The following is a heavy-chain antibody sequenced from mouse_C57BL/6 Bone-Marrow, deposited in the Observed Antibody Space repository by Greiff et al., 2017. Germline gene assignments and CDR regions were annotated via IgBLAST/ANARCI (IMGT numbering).Heavy chain of an antibody. Sequence: QVQLQQPGAELVRPGTSVKLSCKASGYTFTSYWMHWVKQRPGQGLEWIGVIDPSDSYTNYNQKFKGKATLTVDTSSSTAYMQLSSLTSEDSAVSYSAGNGDYYGSSYWYCDVWGTGTTVTVSS. J-gene: IGHJ1*03. CDR3: AGNGDYYGSSYWYCDV. V-gene: IGHV1-59*01. CDR2: IDPSDSYT. CDR1: GYTFTSYW. D-gene: IGHD1-1*01.